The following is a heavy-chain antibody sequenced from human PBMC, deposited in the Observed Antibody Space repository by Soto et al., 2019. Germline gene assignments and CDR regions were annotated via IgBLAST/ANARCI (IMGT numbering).Heavy chain of an antibody. CDR1: GYRFSSFW. Sequence: GQSLKISCKVFGYRFSSFWIGWVRQMTGKGLEWMGIIYPGDSDTRYSPSFQGQVTISADKSISPAYLQWSSLKASDTAMYYCARRDYYYGMDVWGQGTTVTVSS. CDR2: IYPGDSDT. V-gene: IGHV5-51*01. J-gene: IGHJ6*01. CDR3: ARRDYYYGMDV.